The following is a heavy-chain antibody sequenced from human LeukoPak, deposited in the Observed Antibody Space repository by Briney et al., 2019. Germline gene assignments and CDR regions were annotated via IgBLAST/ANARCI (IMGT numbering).Heavy chain of an antibody. CDR2: ISGSGGST. J-gene: IGHJ4*02. V-gene: IGHV3-23*01. CDR1: GFTFSSYA. CDR3: ACRGVINYFDY. Sequence: GGSLRLSCAASGFTFSSYAMSWVPQAPGKGLEWVSAISGSGGSTYYADSVKGRFTISRDNSKNTLYLQMNSLRAEDTAVYYCACRGVINYFDYWGQGTLVTVSS. D-gene: IGHD3-3*01.